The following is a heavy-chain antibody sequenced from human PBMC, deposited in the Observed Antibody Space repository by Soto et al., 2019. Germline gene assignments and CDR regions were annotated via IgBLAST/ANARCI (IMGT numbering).Heavy chain of an antibody. J-gene: IGHJ6*02. CDR2: ITSTSSTK. CDR3: ARRITMVRGPYYYYAMDV. CDR1: GFTFSSHT. D-gene: IGHD3-10*01. V-gene: IGHV3-48*02. Sequence: GGSLRLSCAASGFTFSSHTMNWVRQAPGKGLEWISYITSTSSTKNYADSVKGRFTISRDYANNSLYLQMNSLRDEDTAVYYRARRITMVRGPYYYYAMDVWGQGTTVTVSS.